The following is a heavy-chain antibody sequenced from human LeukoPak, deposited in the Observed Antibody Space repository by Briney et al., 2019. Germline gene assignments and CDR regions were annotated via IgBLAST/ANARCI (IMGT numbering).Heavy chain of an antibody. V-gene: IGHV3-7*04. CDR1: GFTFSSYW. CDR2: INQDGGEI. D-gene: IGHD3-10*01. J-gene: IGHJ5*02. CDR3: VRAHHPGGWFDP. Sequence: GGSLRLSCAASGFTFSSYWMSWVRQAPGKGLEWVASINQDGGEIHYVDSVKGRFTISRDNAKNSLYLQMNSLTAEDTAVHYCVRAHHPGGWFDPWGQGTLVTVSS.